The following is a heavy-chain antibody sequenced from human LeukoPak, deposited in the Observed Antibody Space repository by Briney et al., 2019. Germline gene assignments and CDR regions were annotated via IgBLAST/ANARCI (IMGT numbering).Heavy chain of an antibody. CDR3: ARTTAAGTYYFDY. D-gene: IGHD6-13*01. CDR2: IYYSGST. V-gene: IGHV4-59*01. J-gene: IGHJ4*02. Sequence: SETLSLTCTVSGGSISSYYWSWIRQPPGKGLEWIGYIYYSGSTNYNPSLKSRVTISVDTSKNQFSLKLSSVTAADTAVYYCARTTAAGTYYFDYWGQGTLVTVSS. CDR1: GGSISSYY.